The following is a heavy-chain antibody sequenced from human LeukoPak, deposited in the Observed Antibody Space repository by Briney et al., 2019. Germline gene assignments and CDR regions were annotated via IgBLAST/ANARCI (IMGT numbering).Heavy chain of an antibody. CDR1: GFTFSSYG. CDR3: AKPYSSGPNYYYYGMDV. Sequence: GGSLRLSCAASGFTFSSYGMHWVRQATDKGLEWVAVLSHDGSNKYYADSVKGRFTISRDNSKNTLYLQMNSLRAEDTAVYYCAKPYSSGPNYYYYGMDVWGQGTTVTVSS. CDR2: LSHDGSNK. J-gene: IGHJ6*02. V-gene: IGHV3-30*18. D-gene: IGHD6-19*01.